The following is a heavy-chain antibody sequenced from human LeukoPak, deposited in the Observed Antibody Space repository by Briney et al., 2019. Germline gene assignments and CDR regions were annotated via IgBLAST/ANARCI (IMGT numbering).Heavy chain of an antibody. CDR1: GLTFSSYA. D-gene: IGHD3-22*01. V-gene: IGHV3-30-3*01. J-gene: IGHJ4*02. CDR3: TRDRGVFVVVSLFDY. Sequence: GGSLRLSCAASGLTFSSYAMHWVRQAPGKGLEWVAVISYDGSNKYYADSVKGRFTISRDNSKNTLYLQMNSLRAEDTAVYYCTRDRGVFVVVSLFDYWGQGTLVTVSS. CDR2: ISYDGSNK.